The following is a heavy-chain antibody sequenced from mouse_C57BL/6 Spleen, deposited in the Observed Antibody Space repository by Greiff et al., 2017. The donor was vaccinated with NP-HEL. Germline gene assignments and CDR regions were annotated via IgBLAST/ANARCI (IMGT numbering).Heavy chain of an antibody. CDR3: ARPYDGYCLAWFAY. CDR1: GYTFTDYY. CDR2: INPNNGGT. Sequence: VQLQQSGPELVKPGASVKISCKASGYTFTDYYMNWVQQSHGKSLEWIGDINPNNGGTSYHQKFKGKSTLSVDKSSSTPYMELRSLTSEDSAVYYCARPYDGYCLAWFAYWGQGTLLTVSA. V-gene: IGHV1-26*01. J-gene: IGHJ3*01. D-gene: IGHD2-3*01.